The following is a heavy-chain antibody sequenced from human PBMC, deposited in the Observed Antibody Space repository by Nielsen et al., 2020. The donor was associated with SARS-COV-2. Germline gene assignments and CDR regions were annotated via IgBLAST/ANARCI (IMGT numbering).Heavy chain of an antibody. CDR2: INHSGST. CDR3: ARFLAVNYWYFDL. V-gene: IGHV4-30-2*01. CDR1: GGSISSGGYS. D-gene: IGHD6-19*01. Sequence: SETLSLTCAVSGGSISSGGYSWSWIRQPPGKGLEWIGEINHSGSTNYNPSLKSRVTISVDTSKNQFSLKLSSVTAADTAVYYCARFLAVNYWYFDLWGRGTLVTVSS. J-gene: IGHJ2*01.